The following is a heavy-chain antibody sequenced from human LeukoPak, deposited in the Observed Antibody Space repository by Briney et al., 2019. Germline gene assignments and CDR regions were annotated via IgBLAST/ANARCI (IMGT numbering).Heavy chain of an antibody. Sequence: GGSLRLSCAASGFTVSSNYMSWVRQAPGKGLEWVSVIYSGGSTCYADSVKGRFTISRDNSKNALYLQMNSLRAEDTAVYYCARGGYCSSPSCPSYYYYMDVWGKGTTVTVSS. CDR3: ARGGYCSSPSCPSYYYYMDV. CDR2: IYSGGST. D-gene: IGHD2-2*01. CDR1: GFTVSSNY. J-gene: IGHJ6*03. V-gene: IGHV3-53*01.